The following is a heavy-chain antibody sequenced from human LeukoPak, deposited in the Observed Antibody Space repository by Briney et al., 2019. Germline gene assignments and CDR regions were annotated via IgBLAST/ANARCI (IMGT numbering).Heavy chain of an antibody. CDR2: IYTRGST. D-gene: IGHD2-15*01. CDR1: GGSINNYY. CDR3: ARGRYCSADICSGGDAFDI. Sequence: PSETLSLTCTVSGGSINNYYWSWIRQPAGKGLEWIGRIYTRGSTNYNPSLKSRVTMSVDTSKNQFSLKLSSVTAADTTVYYCARGRYCSADICSGGDAFDIWGQGTMVSVSS. J-gene: IGHJ3*02. V-gene: IGHV4-4*07.